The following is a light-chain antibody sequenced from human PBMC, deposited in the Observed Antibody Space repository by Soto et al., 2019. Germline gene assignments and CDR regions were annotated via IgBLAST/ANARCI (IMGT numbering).Light chain of an antibody. Sequence: DIQMTQSPSTLSASVGDIVTITCRASQSFGSSLAWYQQKPGKAPKLLISDASSLESGVPSRFSGSGSGTDFTLTISCLQSEDFATYYCQQYYSYPITFGQGTRLEI. J-gene: IGKJ5*01. CDR2: DAS. V-gene: IGKV1-5*01. CDR3: QQYYSYPIT. CDR1: QSFGSS.